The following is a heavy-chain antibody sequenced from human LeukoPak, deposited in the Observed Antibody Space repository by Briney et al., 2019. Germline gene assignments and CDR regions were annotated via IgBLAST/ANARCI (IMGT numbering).Heavy chain of an antibody. CDR1: GFTFSSHS. V-gene: IGHV3-48*04. J-gene: IGHJ4*02. D-gene: IGHD3-22*01. Sequence: GGSLRLSCAASGFTFSSHSMNWVRQAPGKGLEWVSYISSSSSTIYYADSVKGRFTISRDNAKNSLYLQMNSLRAEDTAVYYCARDIYYDSSGYYGSVYWGQGTLVTVSS. CDR3: ARDIYYDSSGYYGSVY. CDR2: ISSSSSTI.